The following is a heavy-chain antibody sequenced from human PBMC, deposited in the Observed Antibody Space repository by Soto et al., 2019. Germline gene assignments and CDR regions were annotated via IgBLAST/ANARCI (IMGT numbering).Heavy chain of an antibody. J-gene: IGHJ4*02. D-gene: IGHD3-10*01. CDR3: AKAPSLLWFGELGYFDY. CDR1: GFTFSSYA. CDR2: ISGSGGST. V-gene: IGHV3-23*01. Sequence: PGGSLRLSCAASGFTFSSYAMSWVRQAPGKGLEWVSAISGSGGSTYYADSVKGRLTISRDNSKNTLYLQMNSLRAEDTAVYYCAKAPSLLWFGELGYFDYWGQGTLVTVPS.